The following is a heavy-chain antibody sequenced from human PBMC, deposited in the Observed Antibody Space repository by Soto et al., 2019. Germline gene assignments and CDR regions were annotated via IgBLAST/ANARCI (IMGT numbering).Heavy chain of an antibody. Sequence: LTCAISGGSISSGSYSWIWIRQPPGKGLEWIGYIYYSGRVNYSPSLKSRVTISLDTSKNQFSLTLSAVAAADTAMYYRSTRAYDTNGYYRFDPWGQGTLVTVSS. J-gene: IGHJ5*01. V-gene: IGHV4-30-2*01. CDR1: GGSISSGSYS. D-gene: IGHD3-22*01. CDR2: IYYSGRV. CDR3: STRAYDTNGYYRFDP.